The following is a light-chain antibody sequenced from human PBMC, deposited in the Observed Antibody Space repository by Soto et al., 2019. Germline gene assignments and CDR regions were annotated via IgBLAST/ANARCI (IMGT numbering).Light chain of an antibody. J-gene: IGKJ1*01. CDR2: DAS. Sequence: GDRVTITCRASQSISSWLAWYQQKPGKVPKFLIYDASNLGRGVPSRSSGSGSGTEFTLTITSLQPDDFATYYCQQYYISWPLGQGPKVDIK. CDR1: QSISSW. CDR3: QQYYISWP. V-gene: IGKV1-5*01.